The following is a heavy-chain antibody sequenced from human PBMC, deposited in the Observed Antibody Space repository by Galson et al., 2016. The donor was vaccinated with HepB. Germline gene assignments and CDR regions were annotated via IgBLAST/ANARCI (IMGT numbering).Heavy chain of an antibody. CDR1: GGSISSGGYY. V-gene: IGHV4-31*03. Sequence: LSLTCTVSGGSISSGGYYWSWIRQHPGKGLEWIGYIYYSGSTYYNPSLKSRVTISVDTSKNQFSLRLSSVIPADTAVYYCARVVKQRWTVLDYWGQGTLVTVSS. CDR3: ARVVKQRWTVLDY. J-gene: IGHJ4*02. CDR2: IYYSGST. D-gene: IGHD1-1*01.